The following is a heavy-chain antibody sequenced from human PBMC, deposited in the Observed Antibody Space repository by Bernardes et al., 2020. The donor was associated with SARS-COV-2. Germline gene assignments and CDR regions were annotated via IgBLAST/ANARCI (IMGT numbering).Heavy chain of an antibody. V-gene: IGHV1-18*01. J-gene: IGHJ5*02. Sequence: ASVKASRKASGYTFTSYGIVWVRQAPGQGLEWMGWISADNGNTNYAHKIQGRVTMTTDTSTSTAYMELRSLRSDDTAVYCCESVVAYSYGGGWFDPWGQGTLVTVSS. CDR2: ISADNGNT. CDR3: ESVVAYSYGGGWFDP. CDR1: GYTFTSYG. D-gene: IGHD5-18*01.